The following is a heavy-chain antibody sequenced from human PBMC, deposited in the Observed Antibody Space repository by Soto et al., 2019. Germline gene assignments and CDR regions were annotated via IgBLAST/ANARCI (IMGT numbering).Heavy chain of an antibody. CDR3: TRDYLDDAFDI. J-gene: IGHJ3*02. CDR2: INPSGGST. Sequence: KASGYTFTSYYMHWVRQAPGQGLEWMGIINPSGGSTSYAQKFQGRVTMTRDTSTSTVYMELSSLRSEDTAVYYCTRDYLDDAFDIWGQGTMVTVSS. V-gene: IGHV1-46*01. CDR1: GYTFTSYY.